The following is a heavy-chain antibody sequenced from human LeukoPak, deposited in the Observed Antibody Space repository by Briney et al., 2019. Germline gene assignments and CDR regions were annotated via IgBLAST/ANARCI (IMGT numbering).Heavy chain of an antibody. Sequence: ASVKVSCKASGYTSTSYGISWVRQAPGQGLEWMGIINPSGGSTSYAQKFQGRVTMTRDTSTSTVYMELSSLRSEDTAVYYCARGLASDGNIRTPFDYWGQGTLVTVSS. CDR1: GYTSTSYG. V-gene: IGHV1-46*01. D-gene: IGHD2/OR15-2a*01. J-gene: IGHJ4*02. CDR3: ARGLASDGNIRTPFDY. CDR2: INPSGGST.